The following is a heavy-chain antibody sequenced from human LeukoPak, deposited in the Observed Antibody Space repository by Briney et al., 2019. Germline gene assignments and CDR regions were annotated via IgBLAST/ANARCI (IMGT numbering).Heavy chain of an antibody. CDR3: ARDFPPYYDFWSGYYDY. Sequence: GGSLRLSCAASGFTFSSYGMHWVRQAPGKGLEWVAFIRYDGSNKYYADSVKGRFTISRDNSKNTLYLQMNSLRAEDTAVYYCARDFPPYYDFWSGYYDYWGQGTLVTVSS. CDR2: IRYDGSNK. V-gene: IGHV3-30*02. D-gene: IGHD3-3*01. CDR1: GFTFSSYG. J-gene: IGHJ4*02.